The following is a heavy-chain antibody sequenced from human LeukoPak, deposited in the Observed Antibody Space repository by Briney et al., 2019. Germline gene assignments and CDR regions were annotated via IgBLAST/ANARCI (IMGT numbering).Heavy chain of an antibody. CDR1: GGSFSGYY. Sequence: PSETLSLTCAVYGGSFSGYYWSWIRQPPGKGLEWIGYIYHSGSTYYNPSLKSRVTISVDRSKNQFSLKLSSVTAADTAVYYCARVTSSSWYYFDYWGQGTLVTVSS. J-gene: IGHJ4*02. CDR3: ARVTSSSWYYFDY. D-gene: IGHD6-13*01. V-gene: IGHV4-34*01. CDR2: IYHSGST.